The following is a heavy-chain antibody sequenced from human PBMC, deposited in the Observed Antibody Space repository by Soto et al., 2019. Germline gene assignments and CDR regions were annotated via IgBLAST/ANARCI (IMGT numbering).Heavy chain of an antibody. J-gene: IGHJ4*02. CDR1: GFTFSSYA. CDR3: AKGLSPSYYDILTGPDF. V-gene: IGHV3-23*01. Sequence: QPVGSLRLSCAASGFTFSSYAMNWVRQAPGKGLEWVSVISGSGSNTFYADSVRGRFTISRDNSKKTVYLQMNSLRAEDTAIYYCAKGLSPSYYDILTGPDFWGQGTLVTVSS. D-gene: IGHD3-9*01. CDR2: ISGSGSNT.